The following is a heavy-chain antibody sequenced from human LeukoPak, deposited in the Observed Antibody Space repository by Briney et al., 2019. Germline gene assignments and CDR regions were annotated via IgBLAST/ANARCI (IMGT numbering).Heavy chain of an antibody. Sequence: GGSLRLSCAASGFTFDDYAMHWVRQAPGKGLEWVSGISWNSGSIGYADSVKGRFTISRDNAKNSLYLQMNSLRAEDTALYYCAKDSYYDSSGYLDYWGQGTLVTVSS. CDR1: GFTFDDYA. CDR3: AKDSYYDSSGYLDY. V-gene: IGHV3-9*01. CDR2: ISWNSGSI. D-gene: IGHD3-22*01. J-gene: IGHJ4*02.